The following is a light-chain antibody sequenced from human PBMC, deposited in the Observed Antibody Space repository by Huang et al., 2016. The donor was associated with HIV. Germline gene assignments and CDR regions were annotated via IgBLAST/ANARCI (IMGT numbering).Light chain of an antibody. V-gene: IGKV1-17*03. J-gene: IGKJ1*01. CDR3: LQHHGYPRT. CDR1: QDISKY. CDR2: AAS. Sequence: DIQLTQSPSAMSASVGDRVSITCRASQDISKYLAWFQQKPGGAPKRLIYAASSLQSGVPSRFSGSRSGTKFTLTISSLQPEDFATYYCLQHHGYPRTFGQGTNV.